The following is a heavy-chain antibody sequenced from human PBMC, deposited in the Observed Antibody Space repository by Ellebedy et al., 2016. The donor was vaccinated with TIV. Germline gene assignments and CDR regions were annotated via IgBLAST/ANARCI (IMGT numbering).Heavy chain of an antibody. D-gene: IGHD3-10*01. CDR1: GFTFTTSA. CDR3: ARELWSGDV. V-gene: IGHV3-23*01. CDR2: VSGNSGNT. J-gene: IGHJ6*04. Sequence: PGGSLRLSCAASGFTFTTSAMTWVRQTPGKGLEWVSTVSGNSGNTYYADTVKGRFTVSRDNSKNTLYLQMNSLTAEDTAVYCCARELWSGDVWGKGTTVTVSS.